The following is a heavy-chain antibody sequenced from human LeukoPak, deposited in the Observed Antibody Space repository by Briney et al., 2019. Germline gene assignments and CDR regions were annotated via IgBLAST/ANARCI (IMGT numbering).Heavy chain of an antibody. V-gene: IGHV1-2*02. J-gene: IGHJ4*02. Sequence: GASVKVSCKASGYTFTGYYMHWVRQAPGQGLEWMGWINPNSGDTNYAQKFQDRVTVTRDTSISTAYMDLSWLRSDDTAVSYCARVGSSGWYVHPTLDYWGQGTLVTVSS. CDR2: INPNSGDT. CDR1: GYTFTGYY. D-gene: IGHD6-19*01. CDR3: ARVGSSGWYVHPTLDY.